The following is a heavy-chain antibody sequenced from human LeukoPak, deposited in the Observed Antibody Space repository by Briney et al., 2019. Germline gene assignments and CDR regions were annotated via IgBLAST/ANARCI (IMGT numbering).Heavy chain of an antibody. CDR3: ARDPSAFAGYFDY. CDR1: GFTFDDHT. V-gene: IGHV3-74*01. D-gene: IGHD3-10*01. CDR2: IEGDGSST. J-gene: IGHJ4*02. Sequence: PGGSLRLSCAASGFTFDDHTMHWVRQAPGKGLVWVSRIEGDGSSTNYADSAKGRFTISRDNAKNTLYLQMDSLRAEDTAVYYCARDPSAFAGYFDYWGRGTLVTVSS.